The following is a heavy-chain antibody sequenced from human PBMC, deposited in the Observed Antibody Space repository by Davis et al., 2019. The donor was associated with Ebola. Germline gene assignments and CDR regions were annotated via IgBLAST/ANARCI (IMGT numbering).Heavy chain of an antibody. CDR3: AKGGASGWYGFFQY. D-gene: IGHD6-19*01. CDR1: GFTFSSYG. Sequence: GESLKISCAASGFTFSSYGMHWVRQAPGKGLEWVAVISYDGSYKYYADSVKGRFTISRDNSKNTLFLQMNSLRGEDTAVYYCAKGGASGWYGFFQYWGLGTLVTVSS. CDR2: ISYDGSYK. V-gene: IGHV3-30*18. J-gene: IGHJ1*01.